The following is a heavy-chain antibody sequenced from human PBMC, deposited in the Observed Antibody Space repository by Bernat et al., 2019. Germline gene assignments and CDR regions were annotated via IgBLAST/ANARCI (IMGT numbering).Heavy chain of an antibody. Sequence: QVQLQESGPGLVKPSETLSLTCTVSGGSISSYYWSWIRQPPGKGLEWIGYIYYSGSTNYNPSHKSRVTISVDTSKNQFSLKLSSVTAADTAVYYCARYGDYDSSWFDPWGQGTLVTVSS. V-gene: IGHV4-59*01. D-gene: IGHD4-17*01. CDR2: IYYSGST. J-gene: IGHJ5*02. CDR1: GGSISSYY. CDR3: ARYGDYDSSWFDP.